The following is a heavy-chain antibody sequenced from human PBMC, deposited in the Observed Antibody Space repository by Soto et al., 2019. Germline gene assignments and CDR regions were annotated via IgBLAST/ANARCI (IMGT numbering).Heavy chain of an antibody. J-gene: IGHJ4*02. D-gene: IGHD6-19*01. V-gene: IGHV4-39*01. Sequence: QLQLQESGPGLVRPSETLSLICTVSGGSITSNDHYWDWIRQSPGKGLEWIGDIKSSGSTNYNLSLKSRVSMSVETSKNQFSLKMNSVTAADTAVYYCARLGSSGWYQGSYFDYWGQGTLVTVSS. CDR1: GGSITSNDHY. CDR2: IKSSGST. CDR3: ARLGSSGWYQGSYFDY.